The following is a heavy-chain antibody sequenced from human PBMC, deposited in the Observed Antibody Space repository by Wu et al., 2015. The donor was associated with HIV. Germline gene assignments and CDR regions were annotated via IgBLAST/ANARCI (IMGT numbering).Heavy chain of an antibody. CDR3: ARWEELQLGSSFDL. V-gene: IGHV1-69*12. CDR2: IIPLSGTI. Sequence: QVQLEQSGAEMKKPGSSMKVSCKASGGIFSNFGVSWLRQAPGQGPEWLGGIIPLSGTINYSQMFKTKVTITADESTATAYMEIHSLTHADTAMYYCARWEELQLGSSFDLWGHGTMVIVSP. J-gene: IGHJ3*01. CDR1: GGIFSNFG. D-gene: IGHD1-1*01.